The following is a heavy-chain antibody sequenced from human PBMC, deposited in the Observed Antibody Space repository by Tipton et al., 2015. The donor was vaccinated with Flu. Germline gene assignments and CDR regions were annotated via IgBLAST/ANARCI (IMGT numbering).Heavy chain of an antibody. CDR1: GFTFDDYA. D-gene: IGHD3-22*01. J-gene: IGHJ4*02. V-gene: IGHV3-43D*04. CDR3: TIATSGYYSS. CDR2: ISWDGGST. Sequence: SLRLSCAASGFTFDDYAMHWVRQAPGKGLEWVSLISWDGGSTYYADSVKGRFTISRDNSKNSLYLQMNSLRAEDTALYYCTIATSGYYSSWGQGTLVTVSS.